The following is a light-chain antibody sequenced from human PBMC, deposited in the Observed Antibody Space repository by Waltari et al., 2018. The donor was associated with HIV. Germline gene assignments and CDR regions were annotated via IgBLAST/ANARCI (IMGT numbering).Light chain of an antibody. J-gene: IGLJ2*01. CDR1: NLTSKN. V-gene: IGLV3-21*02. CDR2: DDS. Sequence: SYVLTQPPSVSVAPGQTATITCGGNNLTSKNVHWYRQRPGQAPTLVVYDDSARPSGIPGRFSGSHSENTATLTISRVEAGDEADYYCQVWDSTTDEGVFGGGTKLAVL. CDR3: QVWDSTTDEGV.